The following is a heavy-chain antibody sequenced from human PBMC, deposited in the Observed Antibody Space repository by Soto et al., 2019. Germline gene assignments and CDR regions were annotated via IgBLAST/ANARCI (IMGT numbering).Heavy chain of an antibody. CDR3: ARASGYSSGWYDY. Sequence: GGSLRLSCAASGFTVSSNYMSGVRQAPGKGLEWVSVIYSGGSTYYADSVKGRFTISRDNSKNTLYLQMNSLRAEDTAVYYCARASGYSSGWYDYWGQGTLVTVSS. J-gene: IGHJ4*02. D-gene: IGHD6-19*01. V-gene: IGHV3-53*01. CDR1: GFTVSSNY. CDR2: IYSGGST.